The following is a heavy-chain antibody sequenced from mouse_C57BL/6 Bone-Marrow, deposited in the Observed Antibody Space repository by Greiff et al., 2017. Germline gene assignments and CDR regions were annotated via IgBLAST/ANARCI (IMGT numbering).Heavy chain of an antibody. CDR3: AKDSSGYVWFAY. D-gene: IGHD3-2*02. CDR1: GYTFTSYG. J-gene: IGHJ3*01. CDR2: IYPRSGNT. V-gene: IGHV1-81*01. Sequence: VQLQQSGAELARPGASVKLSCKASGYTFTSYGISWVKQRTGQGLEWIGEIYPRSGNTYYNEKFKGKATLTADKSSSTAYMELRSLTSEDSAVYVCAKDSSGYVWFAYWGQGTLVTVSA.